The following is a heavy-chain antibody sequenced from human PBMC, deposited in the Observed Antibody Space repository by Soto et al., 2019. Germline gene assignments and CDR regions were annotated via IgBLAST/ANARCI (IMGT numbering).Heavy chain of an antibody. D-gene: IGHD3-10*01. CDR1: GDSVSSNSAA. CDR3: ARGAAYRGRGFEY. V-gene: IGHV6-1*01. J-gene: IGHJ4*02. CDR2: TYYRSKWYN. Sequence: QVQLQQSGPGLVKPSQTLSVTCGISGDSVSSNSAAWNWLRQSPSRGLEWLGRTYYRSKWYNDFAGSVESPITINPGKVKIRLSLQRNFVTPEDPCVVFCARGAAYRGRGFEYWGQGTLVTVSS.